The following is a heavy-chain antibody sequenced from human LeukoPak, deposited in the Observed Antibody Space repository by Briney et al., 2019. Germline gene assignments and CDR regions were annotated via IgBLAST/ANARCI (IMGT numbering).Heavy chain of an antibody. V-gene: IGHV3-7*01. CDR2: IKQDGREK. Sequence: GGSLRLSCAASGFTFSTYWMSWVRQAPGKGLEWVANIKQDGREKYYVDSVKGRFTISRDNAKNSLYLQMNNLRVEDTAVYYCARDYTGGWNDYWGQGTLVTVSS. CDR3: ARDYTGGWNDY. CDR1: GFTFSTYW. J-gene: IGHJ4*02. D-gene: IGHD7-27*01.